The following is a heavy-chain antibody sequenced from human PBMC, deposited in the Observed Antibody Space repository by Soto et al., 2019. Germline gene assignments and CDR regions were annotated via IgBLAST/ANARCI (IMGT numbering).Heavy chain of an antibody. J-gene: IGHJ4*02. V-gene: IGHV3-23*01. D-gene: IGHD2-2*01. CDR3: AQGVYTKYPVDN. Sequence: GGSLRLSCAASGFTFRDYAMTWVRQAPGKGLEYVSSISGSAGDTHYADSVRGRATISRDNSNNTVYLQMTSLRPEDTALYYCAQGVYTKYPVDNWGQGTLVTVSS. CDR2: ISGSAGDT. CDR1: GFTFRDYA.